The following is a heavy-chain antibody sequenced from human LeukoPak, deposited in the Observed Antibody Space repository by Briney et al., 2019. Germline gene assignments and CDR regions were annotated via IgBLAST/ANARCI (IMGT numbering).Heavy chain of an antibody. J-gene: IGHJ4*02. CDR3: AKEIYYDSTGPQD. CDR1: GFTFSRYG. CDR2: ISGSGGST. D-gene: IGHD3-22*01. Sequence: PGGSLRLSCAASGFTFSRYGMSWVRQAPGKGLEWVSAISGSGGSTYYADSVKGRFTISRDNSKNTLYLQMNSLRAEDTAVYHCAKEIYYDSTGPQDWGQGTQVTVSS. V-gene: IGHV3-23*01.